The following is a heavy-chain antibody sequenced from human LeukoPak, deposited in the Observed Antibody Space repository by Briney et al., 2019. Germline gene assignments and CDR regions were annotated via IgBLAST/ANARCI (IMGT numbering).Heavy chain of an antibody. J-gene: IGHJ2*01. CDR3: ARGVLVYDLNWYFDL. Sequence: SEALSLTCTVSGGSISSYYWSWIRQPPGKGLEWIGYIYYSGSTNYNPSLKSRVTISVDTSKNQFSLKLSSVTAAGTAAYYCARGVLVYDLNWYFDLWGRGTLVTVSS. D-gene: IGHD3-3*01. CDR2: IYYSGST. V-gene: IGHV4-59*01. CDR1: GGSISSYY.